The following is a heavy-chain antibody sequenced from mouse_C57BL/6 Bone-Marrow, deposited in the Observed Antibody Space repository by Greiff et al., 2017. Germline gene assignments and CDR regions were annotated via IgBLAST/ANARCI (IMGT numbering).Heavy chain of an antibody. Sequence: VHVKQSGAELVRPGASVKLSCTASGFNIKDDYMHWVKQRPEQGLEWIGWIDPENGDTEYASQFQGKATITADTSTRTAYRQRSSLTSEDTAVYYCTTIYYGASYGGQGTTLTVSS. CDR1: GFNIKDDY. D-gene: IGHD1-1*01. CDR2: IDPENGDT. J-gene: IGHJ2*01. V-gene: IGHV14-4*01. CDR3: TTIYYGASY.